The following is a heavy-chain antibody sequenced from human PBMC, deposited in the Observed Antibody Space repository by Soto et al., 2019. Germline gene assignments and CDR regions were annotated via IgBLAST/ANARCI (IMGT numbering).Heavy chain of an antibody. CDR1: GGTFSSYA. CDR3: ARVKYDSSGYREFFDY. J-gene: IGHJ4*02. CDR2: IIPIFGTA. D-gene: IGHD3-22*01. Sequence: ASVKVSCKASGGTFSSYAISWVRQAPGQGLEWMGGIIPIFGTANYAQKFQGRVTITADESTSTAYMELSSLRSEDTAVYYCARVKYDSSGYREFFDYWGQGTLVTVSS. V-gene: IGHV1-69*13.